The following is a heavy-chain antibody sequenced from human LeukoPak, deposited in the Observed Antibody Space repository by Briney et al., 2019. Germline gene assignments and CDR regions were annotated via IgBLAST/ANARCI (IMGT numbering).Heavy chain of an antibody. D-gene: IGHD3-10*01. CDR1: GFTFSGSA. J-gene: IGHJ3*02. Sequence: GGSLRLSCAASGFTFSGSAMHWVRQASGKGLEWVGSIRSKANSYATAYAASVKGRFTISRDDSKNTAYLQMNSLKTEDTAVYYCTRLYQWFADDAFDIWGQGTMVTVSS. CDR2: IRSKANSYAT. V-gene: IGHV3-73*01. CDR3: TRLYQWFADDAFDI.